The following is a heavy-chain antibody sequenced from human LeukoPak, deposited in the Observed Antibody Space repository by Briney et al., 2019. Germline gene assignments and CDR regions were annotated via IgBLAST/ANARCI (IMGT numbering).Heavy chain of an antibody. V-gene: IGHV4-39*01. J-gene: IGHJ6*02. CDR1: GGSISSSSYY. CDR2: IYYSGST. Sequence: PSETLSLTCTVSGGSISSSSYYWGWIRQPPGKGLEWIGSIYYSGSTYYNPSLKSRVTISVDTSKNQFSLKLSSVTAADTAVYYCARHVPAAITGYYYGMDVWGQGTTVTVSS. D-gene: IGHD2-2*01. CDR3: ARHVPAAITGYYYGMDV.